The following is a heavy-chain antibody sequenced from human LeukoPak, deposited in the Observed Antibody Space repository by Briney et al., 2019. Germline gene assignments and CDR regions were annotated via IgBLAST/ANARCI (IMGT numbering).Heavy chain of an antibody. CDR1: GGSFSGYY. CDR3: ARSFLYYCNYMDV. CDR2: INHSGST. Sequence: SETLSLTCAVYGGSFSGYYWSWIRQPPGKGLEWIGEINHSGSTNYNPSLKSRVPISVDTSKNQFSLKLSSVTGADTAVYYWARSFLYYCNYMDVWGKGTTVTVSS. D-gene: IGHD2/OR15-2a*01. V-gene: IGHV4-34*01. J-gene: IGHJ6*03.